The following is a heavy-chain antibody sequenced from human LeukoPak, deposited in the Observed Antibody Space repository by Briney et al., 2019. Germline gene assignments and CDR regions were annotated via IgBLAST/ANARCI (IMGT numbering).Heavy chain of an antibody. CDR2: ISNDASAT. CDR1: GFSFRKYF. D-gene: IGHD2-15*01. J-gene: IGHJ4*02. CDR3: ASSFTPYYYDV. Sequence: GGSLRLSCAASGFSFRKYFISWARQAPGKGLEWGATISNDASATTYGDFVSGRVTISRDNAQNSVFLQMHILRAGDTAVYYCASSFTPYYYDVWGQGILVTVSS. V-gene: IGHV3-7*01.